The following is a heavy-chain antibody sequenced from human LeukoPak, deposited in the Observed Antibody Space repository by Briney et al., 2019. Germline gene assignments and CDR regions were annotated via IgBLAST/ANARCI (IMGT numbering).Heavy chain of an antibody. D-gene: IGHD1-1*01. CDR2: IHYSGST. CDR1: GYSISSSNW. CDR3: ARKHRWNGLYFDY. J-gene: IGHJ4*02. V-gene: IGHV4-28*01. Sequence: SETLSLTCAVSGYSISSSNWWGWVRPPPGKGLEWIGYIHYSGSTYYNPSLMSRVTMSVDTSKNQFSLKLSSVTAVDTAVYYCARKHRWNGLYFDYWGQGTLVTVSS.